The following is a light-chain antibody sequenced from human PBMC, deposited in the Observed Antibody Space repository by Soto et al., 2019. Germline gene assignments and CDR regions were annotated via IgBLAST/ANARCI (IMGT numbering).Light chain of an antibody. Sequence: QTVVTQEPSFSVSPGGTVTLTCGLSSGSVSTNYYPSWYQQTPGQAPRTLIYSTNTRSSGVPDRFSGSIIGNKAALTITGAQADDESDYYCVLYMGSGSVVFGGGTKLTVL. CDR3: VLYMGSGSVV. CDR1: SGSVSTNYY. V-gene: IGLV8-61*01. J-gene: IGLJ2*01. CDR2: STN.